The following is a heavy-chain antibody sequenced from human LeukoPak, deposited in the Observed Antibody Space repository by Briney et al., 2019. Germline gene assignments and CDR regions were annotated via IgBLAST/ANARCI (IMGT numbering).Heavy chain of an antibody. CDR1: GFTFSRHN. CDR2: ISTCSSFI. J-gene: IGHJ6*03. V-gene: IGHV3-21*01. Sequence: GGSLRLSCAASGFTFSRHNMKRVRQTPGQGQEWVSSISTCSSFIYYADSVKGRFTISRDNARNSLYLEMNSLRAEDTAIYYCARNYDFWSSPQGYMDVWGKGTTVIVSS. D-gene: IGHD3/OR15-3a*01. CDR3: ARNYDFWSSPQGYMDV.